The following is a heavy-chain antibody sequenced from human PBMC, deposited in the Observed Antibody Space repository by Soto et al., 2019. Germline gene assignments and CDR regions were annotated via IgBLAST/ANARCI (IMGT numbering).Heavy chain of an antibody. CDR2: IYYRGNA. J-gene: IGHJ4*02. CDR1: DDSINSDKYY. D-gene: IGHD3-9*01. CDR3: ARLEGLATISYYFDF. Sequence: QLQLQESGPGLVKPSETLSLMCSVSDDSINSDKYYWGWIRQPPGKGLEWIGSIYYRGNAYYNPSLQTLVTISLDKSKSQFSLKLNSVTAADSAGYFCARLEGLATISYYFDFWGPGALVTVSS. V-gene: IGHV4-39*01.